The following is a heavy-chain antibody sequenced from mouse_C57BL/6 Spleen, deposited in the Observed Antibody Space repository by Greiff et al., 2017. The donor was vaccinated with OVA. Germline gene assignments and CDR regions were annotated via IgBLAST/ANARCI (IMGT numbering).Heavy chain of an antibody. V-gene: IGHV1-80*01. CDR3: ARNLGLRGYYAMDY. CDR2: IYPGDGDT. CDR1: GYAFSSYW. Sequence: QVQLQQSGAELVKPGASVKISCKASGYAFSSYWMNWVKQRPGKGLEWIGQIYPGDGDTNYNGKFKGKATLTADKSSSTAYMQLSSRTSEDSAVYFCARNLGLRGYYAMDYWGQGTSVTVSS. J-gene: IGHJ4*01. D-gene: IGHD2-4*01.